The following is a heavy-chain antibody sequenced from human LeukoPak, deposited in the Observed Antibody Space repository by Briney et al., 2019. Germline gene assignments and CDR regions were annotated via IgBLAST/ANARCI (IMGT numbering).Heavy chain of an antibody. J-gene: IGHJ4*02. D-gene: IGHD2-15*01. CDR2: ISVSGTST. CDR1: GFTFSNYA. Sequence: GGSLRLSCAASGFTFSNYAMSWVLQAPGKGLEWVSTISVSGTSTYYADSVKGRFTISRDNSKNTLFLQVNSLRAEDTAVYYCAKVPLVLVAATLYYFDYWGQGTLVTVSS. V-gene: IGHV3-23*01. CDR3: AKVPLVLVAATLYYFDY.